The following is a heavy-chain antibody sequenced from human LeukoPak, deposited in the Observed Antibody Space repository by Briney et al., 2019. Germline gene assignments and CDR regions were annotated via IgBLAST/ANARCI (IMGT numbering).Heavy chain of an antibody. Sequence: ASVKVSCKASGYTFTSYAMHWVRQAPGQRLEWMGWINAGNGNTKYSQKFQGRVTITRDTSASTAYMELSSLRSEDTAVYYCATDLVGATTIDYWGQGTLVTVSS. CDR1: GYTFTSYA. CDR3: ATDLVGATTIDY. V-gene: IGHV1-3*01. D-gene: IGHD1-26*01. CDR2: INAGNGNT. J-gene: IGHJ4*02.